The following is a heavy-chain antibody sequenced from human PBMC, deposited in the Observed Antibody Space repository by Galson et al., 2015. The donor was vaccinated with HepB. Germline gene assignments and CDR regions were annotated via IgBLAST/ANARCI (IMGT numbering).Heavy chain of an antibody. CDR3: ARTFYHDSSGNFDS. CDR2: IIPILNTT. D-gene: IGHD3-22*01. Sequence: SVKGSCKASGGIFSSYAIRWVRQAPGQGLEWMGGIIPILNTTNYAQKFQGRITITADTSTSTVYLEVSSLRSDETAVYYCARTFYHDSSGNFDSWGQGTLVTVSS. J-gene: IGHJ4*02. V-gene: IGHV1-69*10. CDR1: GGIFSSYA.